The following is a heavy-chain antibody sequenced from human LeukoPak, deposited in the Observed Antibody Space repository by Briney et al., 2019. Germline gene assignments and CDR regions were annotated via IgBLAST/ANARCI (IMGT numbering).Heavy chain of an antibody. Sequence: PGGSLRLSCTASGFTFGTYWMHWVRQPPGKGLVWVSRIDGDGTGTDYADFVKGRFTVSRDNAKNTVYLQMNSLTAEDTSTYYCVRDNWGLDYWGQGTLVTVSS. J-gene: IGHJ4*02. CDR1: GFTFGTYW. CDR2: IDGDGTGT. D-gene: IGHD7-27*01. CDR3: VRDNWGLDY. V-gene: IGHV3-74*01.